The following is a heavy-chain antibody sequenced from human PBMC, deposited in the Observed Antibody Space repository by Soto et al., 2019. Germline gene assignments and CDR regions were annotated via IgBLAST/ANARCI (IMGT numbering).Heavy chain of an antibody. CDR3: ARDHGTVGYYDILTGPPGWFDP. V-gene: IGHV3-11*01. D-gene: IGHD3-9*01. CDR2: ISSSGSTI. J-gene: IGHJ5*02. CDR1: GFTFSDYY. Sequence: GGSLRVSCAASGFTFSDYYMSWIRQAPGKGLEWVSYISSSGSTIYYADSVKGRFTISRDNAKNSLYLQMNSLRAEDTAVYYCARDHGTVGYYDILTGPPGWFDPWGQGTLVTVSS.